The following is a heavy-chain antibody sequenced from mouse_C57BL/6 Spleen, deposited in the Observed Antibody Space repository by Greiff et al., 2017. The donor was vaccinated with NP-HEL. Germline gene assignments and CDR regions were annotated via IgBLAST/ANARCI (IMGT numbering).Heavy chain of an antibody. CDR3: ARARDRGDY. CDR1: GYTFTSYW. D-gene: IGHD3-3*01. CDR2: IDPSDSYT. Sequence: QVQLQQPGAELVRPGTSVKLSCKASGYTFTSYWMHWVKQRPGQGLEWIGVIDPSDSYTNYNQKFKGKATWTVDTSSSTAYMQLSSLTSEDSAVYYCARARDRGDYWGQGTSVTVSS. J-gene: IGHJ4*01. V-gene: IGHV1-59*01.